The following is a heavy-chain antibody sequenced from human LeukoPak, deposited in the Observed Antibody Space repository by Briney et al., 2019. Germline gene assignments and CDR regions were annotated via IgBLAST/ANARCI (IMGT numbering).Heavy chain of an antibody. CDR1: GYTFTGYY. CDR2: INPNSGGT. J-gene: IGHJ4*02. V-gene: IGHV1-2*02. Sequence: GASVKVSCKASGYTFTGYYMHWVRQAPGQGLEWMGWINPNSGGTNYAQKFQGRVTMTRDTSISTAYMELSRLRSDDTAVYYCARPQGSSGWYSSRYFDYWGQGTLVTVSS. CDR3: ARPQGSSGWYSSRYFDY. D-gene: IGHD6-19*01.